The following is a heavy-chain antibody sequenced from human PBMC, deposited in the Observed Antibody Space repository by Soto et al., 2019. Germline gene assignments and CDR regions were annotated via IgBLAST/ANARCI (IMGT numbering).Heavy chain of an antibody. V-gene: IGHV4-39*01. D-gene: IGHD6-19*01. CDR2: IYYSGST. CDR3: ARHEQETVAGRYGMDV. J-gene: IGHJ6*02. Sequence: SETLSLTCTVSGGSISRSSYYWGWIRQPPGKGLEWIGSIYYSGSTYYNPSLKSRVTISVDTSKNQFSLKLSSVTAADTAVYYCARHEQETVAGRYGMDVWGQGTTVTVSS. CDR1: GGSISRSSYY.